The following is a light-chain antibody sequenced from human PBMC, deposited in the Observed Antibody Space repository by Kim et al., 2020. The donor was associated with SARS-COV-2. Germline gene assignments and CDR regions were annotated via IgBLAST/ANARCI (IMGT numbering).Light chain of an antibody. CDR3: ASRDISDNHRV. J-gene: IGLJ3*02. V-gene: IGLV3-19*01. Sequence: AVGQKVRITCQGDSLRNYFGSWYHQGPGQAPILVIYGKNRRPSGTPDRFSGSSSGNTASLTITGAQAEDEGDYYCASRDISDNHRVFGGGTRVTVL. CDR2: GKN. CDR1: SLRNYF.